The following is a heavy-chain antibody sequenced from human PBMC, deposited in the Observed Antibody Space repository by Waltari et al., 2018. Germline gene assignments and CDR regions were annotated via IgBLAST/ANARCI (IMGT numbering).Heavy chain of an antibody. J-gene: IGHJ4*02. CDR3: ARRAAYYYGSGSPTDY. Sequence: QVQLQQWGAGLLKPSETLSLTCAVYGGSFSGYYWSWIRQPPGKGLEWIGEINHSGSTNYNPSLKSRVTISVDTSKNQFSLKLSSVTAADTAVYYCARRAAYYYGSGSPTDYWGQGTLVTVSS. V-gene: IGHV4-34*01. CDR2: INHSGST. CDR1: GGSFSGYY. D-gene: IGHD3-10*01.